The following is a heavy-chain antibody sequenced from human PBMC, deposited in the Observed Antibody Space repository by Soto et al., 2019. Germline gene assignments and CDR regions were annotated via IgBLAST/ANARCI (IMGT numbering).Heavy chain of an antibody. Sequence: GGSLRLSCAASGFTFSDYYMSWIRQAPGKGLEWVSYISSSSSYTNYADSVKGRFTISRDNAKNSLYLQMNSLRAEDTAVYYCARDPDYGSGSYWGQGTLVTVSS. J-gene: IGHJ4*02. CDR2: ISSSSSYT. CDR1: GFTFSDYY. V-gene: IGHV3-11*06. CDR3: ARDPDYGSGSY. D-gene: IGHD3-10*01.